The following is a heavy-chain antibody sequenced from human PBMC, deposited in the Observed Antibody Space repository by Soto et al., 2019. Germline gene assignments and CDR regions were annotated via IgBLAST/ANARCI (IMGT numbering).Heavy chain of an antibody. D-gene: IGHD6-13*01. J-gene: IGHJ3*02. CDR3: ARPRVSSSSWIAFDI. Sequence: ESGGGVVPPGRSLRLSCAASGFTFSTYAMHWVRQAPGKGLEWVAIISYDGKNEYYADSVKGRFTISRDNYKNTLYVQMNSLRAGDTAVYYCARPRVSSSSWIAFDIWGQGTMVTVSS. V-gene: IGHV3-30*04. CDR1: GFTFSTYA. CDR2: ISYDGKNE.